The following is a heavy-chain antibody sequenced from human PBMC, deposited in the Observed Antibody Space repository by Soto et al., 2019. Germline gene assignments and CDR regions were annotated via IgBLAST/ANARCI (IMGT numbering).Heavy chain of an antibody. CDR2: IHGTRSII. CDR1: GFTFSTHA. D-gene: IGHD3-16*01. V-gene: IGHV3-48*02. CDR3: ARDARNADYDY. Sequence: EVQLVESGGGLVQPGGSLRLSCAVSGFTFSTHAMNWVRQAPGKGLEWVAYIHGTRSIIYYADSVKGRFTISRDNAKNSLFLQMDSLRDEDTAVYYCARDARNADYDYWGQGTLVPVSS. J-gene: IGHJ4*02.